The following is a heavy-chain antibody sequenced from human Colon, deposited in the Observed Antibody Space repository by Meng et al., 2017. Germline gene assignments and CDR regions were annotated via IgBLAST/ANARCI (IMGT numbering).Heavy chain of an antibody. V-gene: IGHV1-46*01. CDR3: ARERFGESPDY. CDR1: GYTFSDYH. D-gene: IGHD3-16*01. J-gene: IGHJ4*02. CDR2: INPSGGGT. Sequence: QGQLVQSVAEVEKPGAPVKVSCKASGYTFSDYHMHWVRQAPGQGLEWMGIINPSGGGTRYAQKFQGRVTMSRDTSTSTVYMDLSSLTSDDTAVYYCARERFGESPDYWGQGTLVTVSS.